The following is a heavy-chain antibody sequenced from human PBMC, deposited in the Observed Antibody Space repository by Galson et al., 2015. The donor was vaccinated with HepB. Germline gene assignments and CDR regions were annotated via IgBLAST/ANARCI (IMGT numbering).Heavy chain of an antibody. CDR2: IGISGPTI. CDR1: AFDFSDYY. V-gene: IGHV3-11*01. CDR3: ARERGRYCGADCYPYFDY. D-gene: IGHD2-21*01. J-gene: IGHJ4*02. Sequence: SLRLSCAASAFDFSDYYMSWIRQAPGKGLEWVSYIGISGPTIYYADSVKGRFTISRDNAKNSLYLQMNSLRAEDTAVYYCARERGRYCGADCYPYFDYWGQGTLVTVSS.